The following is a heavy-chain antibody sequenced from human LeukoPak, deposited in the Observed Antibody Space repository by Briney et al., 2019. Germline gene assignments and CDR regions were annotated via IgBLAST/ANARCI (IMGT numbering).Heavy chain of an antibody. Sequence: GGPLRLSGAASGFTFSSYSMNWVRQAPGKGLEGVSYISSSSSTIYYADSVKGRFTISRDNAKNSLYLQMNSLRAEDTAVYYCAKGRYSSGSKYFQRWGQGTLVTVSS. D-gene: IGHD6-19*01. CDR1: GFTFSSYS. CDR3: AKGRYSSGSKYFQR. CDR2: ISSSSSTI. V-gene: IGHV3-48*01. J-gene: IGHJ1*01.